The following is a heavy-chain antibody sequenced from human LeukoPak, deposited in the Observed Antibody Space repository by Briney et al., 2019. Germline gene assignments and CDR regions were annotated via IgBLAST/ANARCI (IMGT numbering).Heavy chain of an antibody. D-gene: IGHD1-26*01. CDR1: GFTFSHYT. J-gene: IGHJ4*02. CDR3: ASCNGSPTWAFDY. CDR2: ITGSSSYI. Sequence: PGGSLRLSCAASGFTFSHYTMNWVRQAPGKGLEWVSSITGSSSYIYYADSVKGRFTISRDNAKNSLYLQMNSLRAEDTAVYYCASCNGSPTWAFDYWGQGTLVTVSS. V-gene: IGHV3-21*01.